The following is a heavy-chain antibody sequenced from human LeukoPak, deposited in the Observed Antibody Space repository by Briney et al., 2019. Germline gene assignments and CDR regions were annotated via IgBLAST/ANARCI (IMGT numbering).Heavy chain of an antibody. J-gene: IGHJ5*02. Sequence: GGSLRLSCAASGFTVRSNYMTWVRQAPGKGLEWVSVMYSGDSTYYDDSEKGRFTISRDNSKNTLDLQMNSLRDEDTGVYYCARVDGYSSWFVHWGQGTLVTVSS. CDR1: GFTVRSNY. V-gene: IGHV3-53*01. CDR2: MYSGDST. D-gene: IGHD5-18*01. CDR3: ARVDGYSSWFVH.